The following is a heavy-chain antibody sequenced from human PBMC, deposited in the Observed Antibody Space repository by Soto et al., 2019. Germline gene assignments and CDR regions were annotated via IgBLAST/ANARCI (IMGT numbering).Heavy chain of an antibody. Sequence: QLVQSGAEVKKPGASMKVSCKASGYSFDSFGISWVRQAPGQGLEWMGRVNAHNHITKYAQKFQGRVTINRDTSTSTDYMEVRSLRSDDTAVYYCARDSRVGANSDACDVWGQGTMVTVSS. CDR3: ARDSRVGANSDACDV. V-gene: IGHV1-18*01. D-gene: IGHD1-26*01. CDR2: VNAHNHIT. J-gene: IGHJ3*01. CDR1: GYSFDSFG.